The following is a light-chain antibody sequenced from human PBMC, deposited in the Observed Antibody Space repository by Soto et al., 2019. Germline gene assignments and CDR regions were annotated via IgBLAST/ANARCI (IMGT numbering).Light chain of an antibody. CDR3: SSYTSSSTLV. V-gene: IGLV2-14*01. CDR2: EVS. CDR1: SSDVGGYNY. J-gene: IGLJ1*01. Sequence: VLTQPASVSGSPGQSITISCTGTSSDVGGYNYVSWYQQHPGKAPKLMIYEVSNRPSGVSNRFSGSKSGNTASLTISGLQAEDEADYYCSSYTSSSTLVFGTGTRSPS.